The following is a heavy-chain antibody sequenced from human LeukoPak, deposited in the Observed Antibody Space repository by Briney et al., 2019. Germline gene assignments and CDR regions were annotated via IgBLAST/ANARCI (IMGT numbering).Heavy chain of an antibody. D-gene: IGHD2-15*01. Sequence: PSETLSLTCAVYGGSFSGYYWSWIRQPPGKGLEWIGEINHSGSTNYNPSLKSRVTISVDTSKNQLSLKLSSVTAADTAVYYCARGKNIVVVVAALNWFDPWGQGTLVTVSS. J-gene: IGHJ5*02. CDR2: INHSGST. CDR1: GGSFSGYY. CDR3: ARGKNIVVVVAALNWFDP. V-gene: IGHV4-34*01.